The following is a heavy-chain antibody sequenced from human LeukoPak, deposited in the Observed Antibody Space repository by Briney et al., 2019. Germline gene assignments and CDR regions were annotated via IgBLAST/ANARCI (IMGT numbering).Heavy chain of an antibody. Sequence: ASVKVSCKASGYTFTGYYMHWVRQAPGQGLEWMGWINPNSGGTNCAQKFQGRVTMTRDTSINTAYMYLSRLRSDDTAVYYCARGEDYYYYYGMDVWGQGTTVTVSS. CDR1: GYTFTGYY. J-gene: IGHJ6*02. CDR2: INPNSGGT. V-gene: IGHV1-2*02. CDR3: ARGEDYYYYYGMDV.